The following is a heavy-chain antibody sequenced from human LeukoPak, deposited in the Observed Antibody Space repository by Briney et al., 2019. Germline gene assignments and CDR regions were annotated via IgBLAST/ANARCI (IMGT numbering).Heavy chain of an antibody. CDR2: IHYSGST. CDR3: ARGYCSGGSCYSYYYYNYMDV. CDR1: GFTFSDYY. D-gene: IGHD2-15*01. J-gene: IGHJ6*03. Sequence: GSLRLSCAASGFTFSDYYMSWIRQAPGKGLEWIGSIHYSGSTNYNPSLKGRVTISVDTSKNQFSLKLSSVTAADTAVYYCARGYCSGGSCYSYYYYNYMDVWGKGTTVTVSS. V-gene: IGHV4-34*01.